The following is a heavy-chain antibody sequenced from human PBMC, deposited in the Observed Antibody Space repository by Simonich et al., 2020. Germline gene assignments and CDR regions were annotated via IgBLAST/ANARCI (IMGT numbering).Heavy chain of an antibody. CDR2: INSDGSSK. CDR1: GFTFSGYW. Sequence: EEQLVESGGGLVLPGGSLRLSCAASGFTFSGYWRHGGRQAPGSGLVWVSRINSDGSSKSYTDSVKGRFTISRDNAKNTLYLQMNSLRAEDTAVYYCARNRLDYWGQGTLVTVSS. J-gene: IGHJ4*02. V-gene: IGHV3-74*01. CDR3: ARNRLDY.